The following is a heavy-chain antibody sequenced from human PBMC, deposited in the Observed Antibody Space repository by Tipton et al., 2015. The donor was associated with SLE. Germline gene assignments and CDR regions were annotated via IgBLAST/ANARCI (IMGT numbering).Heavy chain of an antibody. CDR3: ARGIWIVVVPAAQDYYYMDV. CDR2: IYTSGST. J-gene: IGHJ6*03. Sequence: TLSLTCTVSGGSISSGSYYWSWIRQPAGKGLEWIGRIYTSGSTNYNPSLKSRVTMSVDTSKNQFSLKLSSVTAADTAVYYCARGIWIVVVPAAQDYYYMDVWGKGTTVTVSS. V-gene: IGHV4-61*02. D-gene: IGHD2-2*01. CDR1: GGSISSGSYY.